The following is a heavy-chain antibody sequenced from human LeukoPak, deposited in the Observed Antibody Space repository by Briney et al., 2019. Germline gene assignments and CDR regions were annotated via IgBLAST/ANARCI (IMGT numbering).Heavy chain of an antibody. CDR3: ARRGYSGYTEVFDY. Sequence: PSETLSLTCTVSGGSISSNTYYWGWIRQPPGKGLEWIGNIYYSGSIYYNPSLKSRVTISVDTSKNQFSLKLSSVTAADAAVYYCARRGYSGYTEVFDYWGQGTLVTVSS. CDR2: IYYSGSI. J-gene: IGHJ4*02. D-gene: IGHD5-12*01. V-gene: IGHV4-39*01. CDR1: GGSISSNTYY.